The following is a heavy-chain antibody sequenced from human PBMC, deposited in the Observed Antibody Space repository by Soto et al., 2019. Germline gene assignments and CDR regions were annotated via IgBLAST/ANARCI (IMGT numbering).Heavy chain of an antibody. CDR3: AKDRTSNWPRPFNI. D-gene: IGHD6-13*01. Sequence: EVQLLESGGTLVQPGGSLRLSCAASGFTFSIYAMTWVRQAPGKGLEWVAAISGSGDNTYYADSVKGRFTISRDNPQNTLFLQMSSLTVEDTAVYYCAKDRTSNWPRPFNIWGPGTMVTVSS. CDR2: ISGSGDNT. V-gene: IGHV3-23*01. J-gene: IGHJ3*02. CDR1: GFTFSIYA.